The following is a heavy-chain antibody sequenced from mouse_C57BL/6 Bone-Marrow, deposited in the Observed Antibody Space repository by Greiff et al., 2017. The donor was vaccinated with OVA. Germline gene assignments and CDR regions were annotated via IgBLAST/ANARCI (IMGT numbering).Heavy chain of an antibody. D-gene: IGHD1-1*01. CDR3: ARSDGSSDY. J-gene: IGHJ2*01. Sequence: QVQLKQSGAELARPGASVKLSCKASGYTFTSYGISWVKQRTGQGLEWIGEIYPRSGNTSYTEKFKGKATLSADKSSSTAYMELRSLTSEDAAVYFCARSDGSSDYGGQGTTLTVSS. V-gene: IGHV1-81*01. CDR2: IYPRSGNT. CDR1: GYTFTSYG.